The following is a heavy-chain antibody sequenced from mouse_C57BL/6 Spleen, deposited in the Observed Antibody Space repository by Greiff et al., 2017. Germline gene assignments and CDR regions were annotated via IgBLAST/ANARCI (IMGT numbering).Heavy chain of an antibody. D-gene: IGHD2-3*01. Sequence: VQLQQSGPELVKPGASVKISCKASGYTFTDYYMNWVKQSHGKSLEWIGDINPNNGGTSYNQKFEGKATWTVDKTSSTAYMELRSLTSEDSAVYYCASYDGYSYFAYWGQGTLVTVSA. CDR3: ASYDGYSYFAY. V-gene: IGHV1-26*01. CDR2: INPNNGGT. CDR1: GYTFTDYY. J-gene: IGHJ3*01.